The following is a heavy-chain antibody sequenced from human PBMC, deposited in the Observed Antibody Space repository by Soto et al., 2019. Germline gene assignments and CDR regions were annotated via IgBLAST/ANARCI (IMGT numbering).Heavy chain of an antibody. J-gene: IGHJ4*02. V-gene: IGHV4-4*02. CDR3: ARVRDYYDTSGYFSETIDY. D-gene: IGHD3-22*01. CDR1: SGSISSSNW. CDR2: IYHSGST. Sequence: SETLSLTCAVSSGSISSSNWWSWVRQPPGKGLEWIGEIYHSGSTNYNPSLKSRVTISVDKSKNQFSLQLISVTPEDTAVYYCARVRDYYDTSGYFSETIDYWGQGTLVTVSS.